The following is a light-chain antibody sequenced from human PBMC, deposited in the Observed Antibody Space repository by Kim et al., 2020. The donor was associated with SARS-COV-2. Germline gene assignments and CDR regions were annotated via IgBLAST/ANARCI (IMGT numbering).Light chain of an antibody. J-gene: IGKJ1*01. CDR2: GAS. Sequence: VSPGDRATLSCTASQRVRTNLAWYHQQPGQAPRLLISGASDRATGIPARFSGGGGGTDFTPTISSLQSADFGVYYCQQDDRWPRTFGQGTKVDIK. V-gene: IGKV3D-15*01. CDR3: QQDDRWPRT. CDR1: QRVRTN.